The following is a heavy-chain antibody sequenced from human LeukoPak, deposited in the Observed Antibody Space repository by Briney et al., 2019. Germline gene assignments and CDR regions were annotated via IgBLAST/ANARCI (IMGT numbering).Heavy chain of an antibody. J-gene: IGHJ4*02. Sequence: ASVKVSCKASGYTLTGYYTHWVRQAPGQGLEWMGRINPNSGGTNYAQKFQGRVTMTRDTSISTAYMELSRLRSDDTAVYYCAPSSGYGYFDYWGQGTLVTVSS. V-gene: IGHV1-2*06. D-gene: IGHD5-12*01. CDR2: INPNSGGT. CDR3: APSSGYGYFDY. CDR1: GYTLTGYY.